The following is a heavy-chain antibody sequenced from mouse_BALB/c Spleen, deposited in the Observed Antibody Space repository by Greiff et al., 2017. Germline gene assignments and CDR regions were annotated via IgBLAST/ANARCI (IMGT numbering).Heavy chain of an antibody. CDR2: INPSNGRT. Sequence: QVQLQQPGAELVKPGASVKLSCKASGYTFTSYWMHWVKQRPGQGLEWIGEINPSNGRTNYNEKFKSKATLTVDKSSSTAYMQLSSLTSEDSAVYYCARAGTTVVSDYWGEGTTLTDSS. J-gene: IGHJ2*01. V-gene: IGHV1S81*02. CDR1: GYTFTSYW. CDR3: ARAGTTVVSDY. D-gene: IGHD1-1*01.